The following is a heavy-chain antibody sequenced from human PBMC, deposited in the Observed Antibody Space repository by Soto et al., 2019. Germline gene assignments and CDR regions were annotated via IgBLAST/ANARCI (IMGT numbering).Heavy chain of an antibody. CDR2: ISSSGSTI. D-gene: IGHD3-22*01. CDR1: GFTFSDYY. CDR3: ATAHYYYDSSGIAY. J-gene: IGHJ4*02. V-gene: IGHV3-11*01. Sequence: PGGSLRLSCAASGFTFSDYYMSWIRQAPGKGLEWVSYISSSGSTIYYADSVKGRFTISRDNAKNSLYLQMNSLRAEDTAVYYCATAHYYYDSSGIAYWGQGTLVTVSS.